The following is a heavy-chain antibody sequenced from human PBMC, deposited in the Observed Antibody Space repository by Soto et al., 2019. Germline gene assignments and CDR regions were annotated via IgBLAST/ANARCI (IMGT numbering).Heavy chain of an antibody. V-gene: IGHV1-69*01. D-gene: IGHD5-12*01. CDR3: ATGGGGYNFGAGY. Sequence: QVQLVQSGAEVKKPGSSVQVSCKASGGGNLRDYRTTWVRQAPGQGLEWMGGIIPKLGSVNYAQNFQGRATITAAEPTTTVYIELSSLRSEDNAVYYSATGGGGYNFGAGYWGQGTPVTVSS. CDR1: GGGNLRDYR. J-gene: IGHJ4*02. CDR2: IIPKLGSV.